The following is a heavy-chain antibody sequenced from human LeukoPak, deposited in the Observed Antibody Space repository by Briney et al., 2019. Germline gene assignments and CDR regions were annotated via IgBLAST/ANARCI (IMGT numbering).Heavy chain of an antibody. J-gene: IGHJ5*02. CDR1: GYIFTAYY. V-gene: IGHV1-2*02. D-gene: IGHD2-2*01. CDR3: ARGRLRAAAMRAFGH. Sequence: GASVKVSCKASGYIFTAYYLHWVRQAPGQGLEWMGWINPDSGDTKFAQKFQGRVSMTRDTSISTAYMELSSLRSEDTAVYYCARGRLRAAAMRAFGHWGQGTLVTVSS. CDR2: INPDSGDT.